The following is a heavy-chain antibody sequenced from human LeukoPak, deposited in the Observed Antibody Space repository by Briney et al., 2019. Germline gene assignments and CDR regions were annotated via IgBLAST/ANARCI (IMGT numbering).Heavy chain of an antibody. V-gene: IGHV3-33*01. CDR3: AIVPPSIAAAGIDY. J-gene: IGHJ4*02. D-gene: IGHD6-13*01. Sequence: PGGSLRLSCAASGFTFSSYGMHWVRQAPGKGLEWVAVIWYDGSNKYYADSVKGRFTISRDNSKNTLYLQMNSLRAEDTAVYYCAIVPPSIAAAGIDYWGQGTLVTVSS. CDR2: IWYDGSNK. CDR1: GFTFSSYG.